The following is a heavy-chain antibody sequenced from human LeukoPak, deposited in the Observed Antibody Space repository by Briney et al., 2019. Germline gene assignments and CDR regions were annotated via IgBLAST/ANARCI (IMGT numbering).Heavy chain of an antibody. D-gene: IGHD1-26*01. CDR3: ARYSGSYYYFDY. J-gene: IGHJ4*02. CDR2: IYNSEST. Sequence: SETLSLTCTVSGGSISSYSWSWIRQPPGKGLEWIGYIYNSESTNYNPSLKSRVTISVDTSKNQFSLKLSSVTAADTAVYYCARYSGSYYYFDYWGQGTLVTVSS. CDR1: GGSISSYS. V-gene: IGHV4-59*08.